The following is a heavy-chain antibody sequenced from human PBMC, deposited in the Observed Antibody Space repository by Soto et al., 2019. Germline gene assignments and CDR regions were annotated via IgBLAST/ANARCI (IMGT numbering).Heavy chain of an antibody. Sequence: ASVKVSCKVSGYTLTELSMHWVRQAPGKGLEWMGGFDPEDGETVYAQKFQGRVTMTEDTSTDTPYMELSSLRSEDTAVDYCATASRDSGWYVDYWGQGTLVTVSS. CDR3: ATASRDSGWYVDY. V-gene: IGHV1-24*01. CDR1: GYTLTELS. CDR2: FDPEDGET. J-gene: IGHJ4*02. D-gene: IGHD6-19*01.